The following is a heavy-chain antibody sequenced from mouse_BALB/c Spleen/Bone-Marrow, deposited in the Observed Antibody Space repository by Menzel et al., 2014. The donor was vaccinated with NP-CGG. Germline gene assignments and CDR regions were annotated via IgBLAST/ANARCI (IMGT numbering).Heavy chain of an antibody. CDR3: ARDYYGSSYAMDY. V-gene: IGHV5-6-3*01. D-gene: IGHD1-1*01. CDR2: INSNGGST. CDR1: GFTFSSYG. Sequence: EVMLVESGGGLVQPGGSLKLSCAASGFTFSSYGMSWVRQTPDKRLELVATINSNGGSTHYPDSVKGRFTISRDNAKNTLYLQMSSLKSEDTAMYYCARDYYGSSYAMDYWGQGTSVTVSS. J-gene: IGHJ4*01.